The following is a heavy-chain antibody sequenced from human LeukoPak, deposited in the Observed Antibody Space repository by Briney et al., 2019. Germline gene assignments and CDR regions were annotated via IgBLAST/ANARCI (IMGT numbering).Heavy chain of an antibody. V-gene: IGHV1-18*01. Sequence: ASVKVSCKASGYTFTSYDINWVRQATGQGLEWMGWISAYNGNTNYAQKLQGRVTMTTDTSTSTAYMELRSLRSDDTAVYYCARDSVIAAAGKGANFDYWGQGTLVTVSS. CDR1: GYTFTSYD. CDR3: ARDSVIAAAGKGANFDY. J-gene: IGHJ4*02. D-gene: IGHD6-13*01. CDR2: ISAYNGNT.